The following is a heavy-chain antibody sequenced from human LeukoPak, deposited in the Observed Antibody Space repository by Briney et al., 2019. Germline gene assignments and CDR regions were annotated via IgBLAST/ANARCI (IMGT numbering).Heavy chain of an antibody. CDR3: VSFYETY. D-gene: IGHD2/OR15-2a*01. V-gene: IGHV3-74*01. CDR2: INSDGGWT. J-gene: IGHJ4*02. Sequence: QAGGSLRLSCAASGSYLMHWVRQAPGKGLVWVSHINSDGGWTSYADSVKGRFTISKDNAKNTVYLQMNNLRAEDTAVYYCVSFYETYWGRGTLVTVSS. CDR1: GSYL.